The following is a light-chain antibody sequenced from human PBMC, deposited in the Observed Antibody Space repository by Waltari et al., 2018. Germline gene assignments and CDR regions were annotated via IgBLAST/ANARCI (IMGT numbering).Light chain of an antibody. CDR2: GAF. CDR1: QDITKY. J-gene: IGKJ4*01. V-gene: IGKV1-16*02. CDR3: LQYQAYPLT. Sequence: DIQMIQSPSSLSASVGDRVTITCRASQDITKYLAWFQQKPGRAPKSLIYGAFILQSGVSSNFSGSGSGTDFTLTITSLQPEDFGTYYCLQYQAYPLTVGGGTKVDIK.